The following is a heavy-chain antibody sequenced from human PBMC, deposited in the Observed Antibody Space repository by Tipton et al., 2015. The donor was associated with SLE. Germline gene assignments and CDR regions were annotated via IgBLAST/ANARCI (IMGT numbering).Heavy chain of an antibody. CDR2: IYGSGSS. D-gene: IGHD2-15*01. V-gene: IGHV4-38-2*01. CDR3: ARHQRDCTGGGCFVKWFDP. CDR1: GYSISSGYY. J-gene: IGHJ5*02. Sequence: TLSLTCAVSGYSISSGYYWGWIRQPPGKGLEWIGSIYGSGSSYYNPSLRSRVTISVDTSKNQFSLKLTSVTAADTAVYYCARHQRDCTGGGCFVKWFDPWGQGTLVTVSS.